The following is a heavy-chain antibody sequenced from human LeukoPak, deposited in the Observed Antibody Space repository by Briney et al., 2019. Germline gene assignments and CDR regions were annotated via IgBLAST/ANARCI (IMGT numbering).Heavy chain of an antibody. CDR1: GYTFTGDY. CDR3: ARGIRIAAAGTVGIDY. D-gene: IGHD6-13*01. CDR2: INANSGGT. Sequence: ASVKVSCKASGYTFTGDYMHWVRQGPGQGLEWVGWINANSGGTNYAQKFQGRVTMTRDTSISTAYMELSRLRSDDTAVYYCARGIRIAAAGTVGIDYWGQGTLVTVSS. V-gene: IGHV1-2*02. J-gene: IGHJ4*02.